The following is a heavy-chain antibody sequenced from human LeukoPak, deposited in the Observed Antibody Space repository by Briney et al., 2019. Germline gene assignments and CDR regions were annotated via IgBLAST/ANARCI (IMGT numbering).Heavy chain of an antibody. V-gene: IGHV3-48*03. J-gene: IGHJ4*02. D-gene: IGHD1-1*01. Sequence: GGSLRLSCAASGFTFSSYAMHWVRQAPGKGLEWVSYISSSGTSIYYADSVKGRFTISRDNAKNSLYLQVDSLRAEDTAVYYCARQVAPTAKPSFDIWGQGTLVTVSS. CDR2: ISSSGTSI. CDR1: GFTFSSYA. CDR3: ARQVAPTAKPSFDI.